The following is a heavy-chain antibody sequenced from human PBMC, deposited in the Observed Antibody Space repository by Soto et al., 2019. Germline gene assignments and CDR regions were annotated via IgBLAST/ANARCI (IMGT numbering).Heavy chain of an antibody. CDR3: AKWSYLDY. CDR2: ISGTDGKT. J-gene: IGHJ4*02. Sequence: DVQLLESGGGLVQPGGSLRLSCAASGFSFSSYAMSWVRQAPGKGLEWVPTISGTDGKTYYADSVKGRFSISRDTSKNTLYLQMNSLRADDTAFYYCAKWSYLDYWGQGTRVTVSS. V-gene: IGHV3-23*01. D-gene: IGHD3-3*01. CDR1: GFSFSSYA.